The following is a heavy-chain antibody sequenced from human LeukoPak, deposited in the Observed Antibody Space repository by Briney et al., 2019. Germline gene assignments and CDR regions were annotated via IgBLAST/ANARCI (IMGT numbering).Heavy chain of an antibody. J-gene: IGHJ5*02. CDR2: IYHSGST. V-gene: IGHV4-38-2*02. CDR1: GYSISSGHY. CDR3: ARGYSSSWYWFDP. Sequence: SETLSLTCSVSGYSISSGHYWGWIRQPPGKGLEWIGSIYHSGSTYYNPSLKSRVTISLDTSKNQFSLKLTSVTAADTAVYYCARGYSSSWYWFDPWGQGTLVTVSS. D-gene: IGHD6-13*01.